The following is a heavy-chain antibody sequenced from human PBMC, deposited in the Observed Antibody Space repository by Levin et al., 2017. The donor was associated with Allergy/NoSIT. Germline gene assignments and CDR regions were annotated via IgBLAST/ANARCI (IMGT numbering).Heavy chain of an antibody. CDR2: IYYSGST. CDR1: GGSISSSSYY. D-gene: IGHD6-13*01. CDR3: AREKGGLGGSSWYYY. Sequence: SETLSLTCTVSGGSISSSSYYWGWIRQPPGKGLEWIGSIYYSGSTYYNPSLKSRVTISVDTSKNQFSLKLSSVTAADTAVYYCAREKGGLGGSSWYYYWGQGTLVTVSS. J-gene: IGHJ4*02. V-gene: IGHV4-39*07.